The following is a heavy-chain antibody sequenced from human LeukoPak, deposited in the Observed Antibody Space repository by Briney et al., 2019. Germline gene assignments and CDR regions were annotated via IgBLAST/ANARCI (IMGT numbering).Heavy chain of an antibody. CDR2: ISFDGVNT. Sequence: GGSLRLCGATSGFTFSTYAVHWVRQAPGKGLEWVAVISFDGVNTFYADSVKGRFTISRDNSNNTVYLQMNNLRPEDTAVFYCARGQGYESYYYMDVWGKGTTVSVSS. CDR3: ARGQGYESYYYMDV. J-gene: IGHJ6*03. CDR1: GFTFSTYA. V-gene: IGHV3-30*04. D-gene: IGHD2-2*01.